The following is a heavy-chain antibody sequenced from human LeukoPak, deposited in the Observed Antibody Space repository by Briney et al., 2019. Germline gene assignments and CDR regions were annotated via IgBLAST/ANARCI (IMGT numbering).Heavy chain of an antibody. CDR3: ARHGSGWDFDY. CDR1: GFTFSDYY. J-gene: IGHJ4*02. CDR2: IISSGTTI. V-gene: IGHV3-11*04. D-gene: IGHD6-19*01. Sequence: GGSLRLSCAASGFTFSDYYMSWIRQAPGKGLEWVSYIISSGTTIYYADSVKGRFTISGDNAKNSLYLQMNSLRAEDTAVYYCARHGSGWDFDYWGQGTLVAVSS.